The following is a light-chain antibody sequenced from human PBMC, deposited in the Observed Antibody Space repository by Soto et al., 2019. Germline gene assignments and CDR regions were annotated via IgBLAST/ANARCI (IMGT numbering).Light chain of an antibody. CDR2: GNS. Sequence: QSVLTQPPSVSRAPGQRVTISCTGTSSNIGAGYDVYWYQQLPGTAPKLLIYGNSNRPSGVPDRFSGSKSGTSASLAITGLQAEDEADYFCQSYDSSLTGLWVFGGGTKLTVL. CDR3: QSYDSSLTGLWV. CDR1: SSNIGAGYD. J-gene: IGLJ3*02. V-gene: IGLV1-40*01.